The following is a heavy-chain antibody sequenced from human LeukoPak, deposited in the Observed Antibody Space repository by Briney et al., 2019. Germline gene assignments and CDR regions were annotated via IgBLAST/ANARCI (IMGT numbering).Heavy chain of an antibody. J-gene: IGHJ4*02. V-gene: IGHV1-18*04. CDR3: ARDSLPYYYDSSGYGGY. Sequence: ASVKVSCKASGYTFTSYYMHWVRQAPGQGLEWMGWISAYNGNTNYAQKLQGRVTMTTDTSTSTAYMELRSLRSDDTAVYYCARDSLPYYYDSSGYGGYWGQGTLVTVSS. CDR1: GYTFTSYY. D-gene: IGHD3-22*01. CDR2: ISAYNGNT.